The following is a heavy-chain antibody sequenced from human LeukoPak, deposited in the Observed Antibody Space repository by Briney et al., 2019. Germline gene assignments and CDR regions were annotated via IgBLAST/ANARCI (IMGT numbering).Heavy chain of an antibody. CDR3: APLGFCSGGTCYNGN. D-gene: IGHD2-15*01. V-gene: IGHV1-2*02. J-gene: IGHJ4*02. CDR2: INPSSGDT. CDR1: GGTFSSYA. Sequence: ASVKVSCKASGGTFSSYAISWVRQAPGQGLEWMGWINPSSGDTNYAQNFQGRVTMTRDTSISTAYMELSRLRPDDTAVYYCAPLGFCSGGTCYNGNWGQGTLVTVSS.